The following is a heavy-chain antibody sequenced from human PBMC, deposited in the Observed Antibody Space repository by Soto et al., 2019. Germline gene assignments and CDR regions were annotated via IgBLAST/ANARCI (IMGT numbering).Heavy chain of an antibody. V-gene: IGHV1-18*01. CDR1: GYTFSTYD. CDR2: ISAYNGNT. CDR3: ARGVVVVPAAIGGMGSQIAFDI. Sequence: ASVKVSCKASGYTFSTYDINWVRQAPGQGLEWMGWISAYNGNTNYAQKLQGRVTMTTDTSTSTAYMELMSLTSDDTAVYYCARGVVVVPAAIGGMGSQIAFDIWGQGTMVTVSS. D-gene: IGHD2-2*02. J-gene: IGHJ3*02.